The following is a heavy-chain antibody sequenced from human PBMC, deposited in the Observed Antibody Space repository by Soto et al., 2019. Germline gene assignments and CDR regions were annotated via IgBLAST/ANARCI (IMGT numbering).Heavy chain of an antibody. V-gene: IGHV3-21*02. CDR2: ITGSGIYT. Sequence: VQLVESGGGLVKPGGSLRLSCAASGFIFATHTINWVRQAPGKGLEWVSSITGSGIYTRYADSVKGRFTISRDNAKASLYLQMNSLGAEDTAVYYCVKEGISNSTEDFDYWGPGTLVTVSS. J-gene: IGHJ4*02. D-gene: IGHD4-4*01. CDR1: GFIFATHT. CDR3: VKEGISNSTEDFDY.